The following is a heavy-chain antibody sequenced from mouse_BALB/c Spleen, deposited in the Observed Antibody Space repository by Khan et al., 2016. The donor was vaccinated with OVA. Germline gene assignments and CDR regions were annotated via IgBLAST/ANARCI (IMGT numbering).Heavy chain of an antibody. D-gene: IGHD2-10*01. J-gene: IGHJ4*01. CDR1: GFSLTNYG. Sequence: VQLQESGPGLVAPSQSLSITCTIPGFSLTNYGVHWVRQPPGKCLEWLVVIWSDGSTNYNSALKSNLTITKDNSKSQVFLKMNSLQTDDTAMYFCARHPYYHYNIMDYWGQGTSVTVSS. V-gene: IGHV2-6-1*01. CDR2: IWSDGST. CDR3: ARHPYYHYNIMDY.